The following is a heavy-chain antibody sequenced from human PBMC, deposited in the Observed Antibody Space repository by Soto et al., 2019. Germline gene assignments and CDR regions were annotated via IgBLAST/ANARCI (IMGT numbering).Heavy chain of an antibody. V-gene: IGHV4-39*01. CDR3: AVPAAINVFVY. J-gene: IGHJ4*02. CDR1: GGSISSSSYY. CDR2: IYYSGST. Sequence: QLQLQESGPGLVKPSATLSLTCTVSGGSISSSSYYWGWIRQPPGKGLEWIGSIYYSGSTYYNPSLKSRVTISVDTSKDQFSLKLSSVTAADTAVYYCAVPAAINVFVYWGPGTLVTVSS. D-gene: IGHD2-2*01.